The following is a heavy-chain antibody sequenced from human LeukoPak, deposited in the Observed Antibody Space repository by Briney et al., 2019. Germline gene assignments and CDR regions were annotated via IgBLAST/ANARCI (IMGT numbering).Heavy chain of an antibody. J-gene: IGHJ4*02. Sequence: GSLRLSCVASGFTFSNSWMHWVRQAPGKGLLWVSRINTDGTNIKYADSVEGRFTISRDNAKNTLYLQMNTLRAEDTAVYYCARDQTQAGPTTVDFWGQGTLVTVSS. CDR3: ARDQTQAGPTTVDF. D-gene: IGHD1-14*01. CDR2: INTDGTNI. V-gene: IGHV3-74*03. CDR1: GFTFSNSW.